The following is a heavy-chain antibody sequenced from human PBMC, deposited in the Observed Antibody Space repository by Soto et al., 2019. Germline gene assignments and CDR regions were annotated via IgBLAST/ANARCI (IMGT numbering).Heavy chain of an antibody. V-gene: IGHV3-21*01. CDR1: GVTFSNYT. D-gene: IGHD6-19*01. Sequence: EVQLVGSGGGLVKPGGSLRLSCTDSGVTFSNYTMNWVRQAPGKGLELVSSISRSSRNIYYADSVKGRFTISRDNAKNALYLQMTSLRAEDTAVYYCARDLKVAGTNSFYYYGMDVWGQGTTVTVSS. J-gene: IGHJ6*02. CDR2: ISRSSRNI. CDR3: ARDLKVAGTNSFYYYGMDV.